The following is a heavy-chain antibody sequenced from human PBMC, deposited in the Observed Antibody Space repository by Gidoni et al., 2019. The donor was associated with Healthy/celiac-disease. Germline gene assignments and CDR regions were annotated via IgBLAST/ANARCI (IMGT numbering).Heavy chain of an antibody. V-gene: IGHV3-21*01. CDR1: GFTFSSYS. CDR3: ARLTMATGGEWYFDY. D-gene: IGHD3-16*01. Sequence: EVQLVESGGGLVKPGGSLRLSCAASGFTFSSYSMNWVRQAPGQGLEWVSSISSSNSYIYYADSVKGRFTISRDNAKNSLYLQMNSLRAEDTAVYYCARLTMATGGEWYFDYWGQGTLVTVSS. CDR2: ISSSNSYI. J-gene: IGHJ4*02.